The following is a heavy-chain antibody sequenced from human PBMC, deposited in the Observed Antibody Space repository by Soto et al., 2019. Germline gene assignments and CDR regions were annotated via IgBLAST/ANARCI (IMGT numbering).Heavy chain of an antibody. Sequence: QVQLVASGGGVVQPGRSLRLSCAASGFTFSSYGMHWVRQAPGKGLEWVAVISYDGSNKYYADSVKGRFTISRDNSKNTLYLQMNSLRAEDTAVYYCAKTIAADGRGMDVWGQGTTVTVSS. J-gene: IGHJ6*02. V-gene: IGHV3-30*18. D-gene: IGHD6-13*01. CDR2: ISYDGSNK. CDR1: GFTFSSYG. CDR3: AKTIAADGRGMDV.